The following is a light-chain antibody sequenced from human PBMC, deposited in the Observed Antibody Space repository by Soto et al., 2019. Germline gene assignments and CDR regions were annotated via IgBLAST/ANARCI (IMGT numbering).Light chain of an antibody. V-gene: IGKV4-1*01. CDR1: QSVLYSSNNKNY. CDR2: WAS. J-gene: IGKJ3*01. Sequence: DIVMTQSPDSLAVSLGERATINCRSSQSVLYSSNNKNYLAWYQQKPGQPPKLLIYWASTRESGDPDRFSGGGSGTDFTLTISSLQAEDVAVYYCQQYYITPLAFGPGTKVDIK. CDR3: QQYYITPLA.